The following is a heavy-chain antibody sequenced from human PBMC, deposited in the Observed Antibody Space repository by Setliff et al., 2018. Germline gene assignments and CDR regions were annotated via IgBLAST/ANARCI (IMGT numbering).Heavy chain of an antibody. V-gene: IGHV1-18*01. CDR1: GYTFKTYG. Sequence: ASVKVSCKASGYTFKTYGFAWVRQAPGQGLEWMGWISPYNGNTKSSPKVQGRVTLTADTSTNTAYMELRSLKSDDTAIYYCARSWAGYSYFYMDVWGKGTTVTVSS. J-gene: IGHJ6*03. CDR2: ISPYNGNT. D-gene: IGHD3-16*01. CDR3: ARSWAGYSYFYMDV.